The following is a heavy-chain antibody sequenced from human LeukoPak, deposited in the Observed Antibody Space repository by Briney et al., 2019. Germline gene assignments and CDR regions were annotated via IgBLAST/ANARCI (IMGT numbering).Heavy chain of an antibody. Sequence: PGGSLRLSCAASGFTFSSYGMHWVRQAPGKGLEWVAVIWYDGSNKYYADSVKGRFTISRDNSKNTLYLQMNSLRAEDTAVYYCAKGVAVGDDALDIWGQGTMVTVSS. CDR1: GFTFSSYG. CDR2: IWYDGSNK. V-gene: IGHV3-33*06. J-gene: IGHJ3*02. CDR3: AKGVAVGDDALDI. D-gene: IGHD2-15*01.